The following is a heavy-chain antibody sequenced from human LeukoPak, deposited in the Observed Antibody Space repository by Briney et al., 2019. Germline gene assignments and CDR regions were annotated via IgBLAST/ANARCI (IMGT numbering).Heavy chain of an antibody. CDR3: ASVYKHGMDV. Sequence: GASVKVSFKASAYTFTSYYMHWVRQAPGQGLEWMGIINPSGGSTSYAQKFPGRVTMTRDTSASTVYMELSSLRSEDTAVYYCASVYKHGMDVWGQGTTVTVSS. CDR1: AYTFTSYY. CDR2: INPSGGST. D-gene: IGHD5-24*01. J-gene: IGHJ6*02. V-gene: IGHV1-46*01.